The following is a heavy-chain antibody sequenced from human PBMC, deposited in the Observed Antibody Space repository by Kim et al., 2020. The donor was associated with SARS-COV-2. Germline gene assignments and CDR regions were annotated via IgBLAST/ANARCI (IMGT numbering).Heavy chain of an antibody. J-gene: IGHJ4*02. CDR3: ARAKSINEDSSGYKNPSYFDY. Sequence: SETLSLTCTVSVGSISSYYWSWIRQPPGKGLEWIGYIYYSGSTNYNPSLKSRVTISVDTSKNQFSLKLSSVTAADTAVYYCARAKSINEDSSGYKNPSYFDYWGQGTLVTVSS. CDR2: IYYSGST. CDR1: VGSISSYY. V-gene: IGHV4-59*01. D-gene: IGHD3-22*01.